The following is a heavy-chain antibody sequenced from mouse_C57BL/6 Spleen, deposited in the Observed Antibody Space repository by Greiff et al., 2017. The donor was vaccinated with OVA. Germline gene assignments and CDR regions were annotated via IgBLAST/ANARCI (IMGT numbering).Heavy chain of an antibody. D-gene: IGHD2-3*01. J-gene: IGHJ4*01. CDR2: ISSGSSTI. CDR3: ASTEGYWHYAMDY. V-gene: IGHV5-17*01. CDR1: GFTFSDYG. Sequence: EVQGVESGGGLVKPGGSLKLSCAASGFTFSDYGMHWVRQAPEKGLEWVAYISSGSSTIYYADTVKGRFTISRDNAKHTLVLQMTSLRSEDTAMYYCASTEGYWHYAMDYWGQGTSVTVSS.